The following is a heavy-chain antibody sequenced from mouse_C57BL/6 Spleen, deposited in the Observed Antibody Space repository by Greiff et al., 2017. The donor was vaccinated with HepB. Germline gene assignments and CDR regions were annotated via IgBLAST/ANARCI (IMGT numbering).Heavy chain of an antibody. Sequence: EVMLVESGGGLVKPGGSLKLSCAASGFTFSSYAMSWVRQTPEQRLEWVATISDGGSYTYYPDNVKGRFTISRDNAKNNLYLQMSQLKSEDTAMYYCARGEDYDSHWYFDVWGTGTTVTVSS. CDR1: GFTFSSYA. CDR3: ARGEDYDSHWYFDV. V-gene: IGHV5-4*03. CDR2: ISDGGSYT. D-gene: IGHD2-4*01. J-gene: IGHJ1*03.